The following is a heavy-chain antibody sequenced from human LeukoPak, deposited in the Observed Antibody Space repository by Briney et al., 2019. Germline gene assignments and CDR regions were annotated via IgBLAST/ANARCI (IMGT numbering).Heavy chain of an antibody. D-gene: IGHD4-17*01. CDR1: GGSISSYY. V-gene: IGHV4-59*01. CDR2: IYYSGST. Sequence: SETLSLTCTVSGGSISSYYWSWIRQPPGKGLEWIGYIYYSGSTNYNPSLKSRVTISVDTSKNQFSLKLSPVTAADTAVYYCAREKTVTTMVADYYYGMDVWGQGTTVTVSS. CDR3: AREKTVTTMVADYYYGMDV. J-gene: IGHJ6*02.